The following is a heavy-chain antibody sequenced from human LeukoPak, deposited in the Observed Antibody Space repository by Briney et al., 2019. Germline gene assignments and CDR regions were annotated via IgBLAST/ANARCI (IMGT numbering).Heavy chain of an antibody. D-gene: IGHD3-22*01. CDR2: IYTSEST. V-gene: IGHV4-61*02. Sequence: PSQTLSLTCTVSGGSISGARYYWNWIRQPAGTGLEWIGRIYTSESTNYNPSLKSRVTISAGTSKNQFSLKLSSVTAADTAVYYCAREYDSSGYSYWHFDLWGRGTLVTVSS. CDR1: GGSISGARYY. CDR3: AREYDSSGYSYWHFDL. J-gene: IGHJ2*01.